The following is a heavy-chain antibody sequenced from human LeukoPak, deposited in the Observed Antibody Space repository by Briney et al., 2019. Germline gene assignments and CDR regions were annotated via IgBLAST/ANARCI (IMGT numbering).Heavy chain of an antibody. Sequence: SETLSLTCTVSGGSISSSSYYWGWIRQPPGKGLEWIGSIYYSGSTYYNPSLKSRDTISVDTSKNQFSLKLSSVTAADTAVYYCARSTGKRIELDYWGQGTLVTVSS. CDR3: ARSTGKRIELDY. J-gene: IGHJ4*02. CDR2: IYYSGST. CDR1: GGSISSSSYY. D-gene: IGHD1-1*01. V-gene: IGHV4-39*07.